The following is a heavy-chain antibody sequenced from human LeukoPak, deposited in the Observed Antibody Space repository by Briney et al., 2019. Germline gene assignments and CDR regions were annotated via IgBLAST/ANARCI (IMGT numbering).Heavy chain of an antibody. Sequence: ASVKVSCKASGGTFSSYAISWVRQAPGQGLEWMGRIIPILGIANYAQKFQGRVTITADKSTSTAYMELSSLRSEDTAVYYCASIEPIAAAGDPFHYWGQGTLVTVSS. D-gene: IGHD6-13*01. CDR2: IIPILGIA. V-gene: IGHV1-69*04. CDR3: ASIEPIAAAGDPFHY. CDR1: GGTFSSYA. J-gene: IGHJ4*02.